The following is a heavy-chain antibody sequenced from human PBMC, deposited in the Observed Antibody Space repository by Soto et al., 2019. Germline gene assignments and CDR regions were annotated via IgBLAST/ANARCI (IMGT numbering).Heavy chain of an antibody. CDR3: ARENDDSSGSLGY. Sequence: GGSLRLSCAASGFTVSSNYMSWVRQAPGKWLEWVSVIYSGGSTYYADTVKGRFTISRDNTKNTLYLQMNSLRAEDTAVYYCARENDDSSGSLGYWGQGTLVTVSS. D-gene: IGHD3-22*01. CDR2: IYSGGST. V-gene: IGHV3-53*01. J-gene: IGHJ4*02. CDR1: GFTVSSNY.